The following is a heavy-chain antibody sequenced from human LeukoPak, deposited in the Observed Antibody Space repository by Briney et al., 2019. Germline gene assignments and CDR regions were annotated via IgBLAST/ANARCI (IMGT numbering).Heavy chain of an antibody. D-gene: IGHD6-13*01. Sequence: NPGGSLRLSCAASGFTFSNAWMSWVRQAPGKGLEWVGRTKSKNDGGTTEYAAPVRGRFTISRDDSKNTLYLQMNSLKTEDTAVYYCTRYSGSWYYSDYWGQGTLVTVSS. V-gene: IGHV3-15*01. CDR2: TKSKNDGGTT. J-gene: IGHJ4*02. CDR1: GFTFSNAW. CDR3: TRYSGSWYYSDY.